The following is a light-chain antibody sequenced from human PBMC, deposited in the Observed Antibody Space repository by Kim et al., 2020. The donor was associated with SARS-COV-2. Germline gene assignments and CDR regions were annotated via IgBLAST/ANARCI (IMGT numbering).Light chain of an antibody. Sequence: SVSPGQTASITCSGDKLGDKYASWYQQKPGQSPVLVIYQDSKRPSGIPERFSGSNSGNTATLTISGTQAMDEADYYCRAWDSSTYVFGTGTKVTVL. V-gene: IGLV3-1*01. CDR3: RAWDSSTYV. CDR2: QDS. CDR1: KLGDKY. J-gene: IGLJ1*01.